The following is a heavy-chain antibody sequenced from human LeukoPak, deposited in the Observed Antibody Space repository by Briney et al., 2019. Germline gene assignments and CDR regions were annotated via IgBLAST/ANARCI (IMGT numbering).Heavy chain of an antibody. CDR1: GGTFSSYA. Sequence: SVKVSCKASGGTFSSYAISWVRQAPGQGLEWMGGIIPIFGTANYAQKFQGRVTITADESTSTAYMELSSLRSEDTAVYYCARVRRSNWNCDAFDIWGQGTMVTVSS. CDR2: IIPIFGTA. CDR3: ARVRRSNWNCDAFDI. V-gene: IGHV1-69*13. D-gene: IGHD1-7*01. J-gene: IGHJ3*02.